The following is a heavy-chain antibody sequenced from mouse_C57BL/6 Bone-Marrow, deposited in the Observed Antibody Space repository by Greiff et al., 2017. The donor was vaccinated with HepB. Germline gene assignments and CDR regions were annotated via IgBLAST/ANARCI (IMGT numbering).Heavy chain of an antibody. D-gene: IGHD1-1*01. J-gene: IGHJ2*01. CDR2: IHPNSGST. CDR1: GYTFTSYW. V-gene: IGHV1-64*01. CDR3: ARSGLIYSGFDY. Sequence: VQLQQPGAELVKPGASVKLSCKASGYTFTSYWMHWVKQRPGQGLEWIGMIHPNSGSTNYNEKFKSKATLTVDKSSSTAYMQLSSLTSEDSAVYYCARSGLIYSGFDYWGQGTTLTVSS.